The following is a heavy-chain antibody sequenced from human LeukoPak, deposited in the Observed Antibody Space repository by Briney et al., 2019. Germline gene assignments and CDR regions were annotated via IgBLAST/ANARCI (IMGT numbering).Heavy chain of an antibody. CDR3: ARETEMANLDY. V-gene: IGHV3-7*04. J-gene: IGHJ4*02. D-gene: IGHD5-24*01. CDR2: IKQDGSEK. CDR1: GFTFSSYW. Sequence: GGSVRLSCTASGFTFSSYWMNWVRQAPGKGLEWVANIKQDGSEKYYVDSVKGRFTISRDNAKKSLYLRMNSLRAEDTAVYYCARETEMANLDYWGQGTLVTVSS.